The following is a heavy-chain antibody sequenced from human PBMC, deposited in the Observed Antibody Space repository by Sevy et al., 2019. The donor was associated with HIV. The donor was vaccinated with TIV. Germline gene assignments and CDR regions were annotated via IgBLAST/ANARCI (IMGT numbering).Heavy chain of an antibody. CDR2: VGPAGDT. CDR3: SRSGGYSDYGMDV. Sequence: GGSLRLSCAASGFTFITYDMNWVRHVTGKGLEWVSGVGPAGDTFYPGSVKGRFTISRENAKNSLYLQMNNLRAGDTAVYYCSRSGGYSDYGMDVWGQGTTVTVSS. CDR1: GFTFITYD. J-gene: IGHJ6*02. D-gene: IGHD5-12*01. V-gene: IGHV3-13*01.